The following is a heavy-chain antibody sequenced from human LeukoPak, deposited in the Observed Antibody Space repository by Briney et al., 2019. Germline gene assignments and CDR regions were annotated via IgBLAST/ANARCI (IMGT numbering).Heavy chain of an antibody. D-gene: IGHD3-22*01. CDR3: ARQNPSDYYDSSGYFDY. V-gene: IGHV4-61*02. Sequence: PSETLSLTCTVSGGSISSGSYYWSWIRQPAGKGLEWIGRIYTSGSTNYNPSLKSRVTISVDTSKNQFSLKLSSVTAADTAVYYCARQNPSDYYDSSGYFDYWGQGTLVTVSS. J-gene: IGHJ4*02. CDR2: IYTSGST. CDR1: GGSISSGSYY.